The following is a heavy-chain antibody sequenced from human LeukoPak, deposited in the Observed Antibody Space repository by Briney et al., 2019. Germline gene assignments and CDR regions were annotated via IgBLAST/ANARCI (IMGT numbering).Heavy chain of an antibody. Sequence: SETLSLTCIVSGDSVSSYYWSWIRQPPGKGLEWIGYIYYSGSTNYNPSLKSRVTISVDTSKNQFSLKLSSVTAADTAVYYCARRLVGAIKASYYYYYMDVWGKGTTVTVSS. V-gene: IGHV4-59*02. D-gene: IGHD1-26*01. CDR2: IYYSGST. J-gene: IGHJ6*03. CDR1: GDSVSSYY. CDR3: ARRLVGAIKASYYYYYMDV.